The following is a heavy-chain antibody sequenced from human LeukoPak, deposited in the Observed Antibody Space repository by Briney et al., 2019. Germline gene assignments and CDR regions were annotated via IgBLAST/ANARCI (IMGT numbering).Heavy chain of an antibody. CDR3: TRDGNLGSSGYYYVESYDAFDI. Sequence: PSETLSLTCTVSGGSISSYYWSWIRQPPGKGLEWIGYIYYSGSTNYNPSLKSRVTISVDTSKNQFSLKLSSVTAADTAVYYCTRDGNLGSSGYYYVESYDAFDIWGQGTMVTVSS. CDR2: IYYSGST. V-gene: IGHV4-59*01. D-gene: IGHD3-22*01. CDR1: GGSISSYY. J-gene: IGHJ3*02.